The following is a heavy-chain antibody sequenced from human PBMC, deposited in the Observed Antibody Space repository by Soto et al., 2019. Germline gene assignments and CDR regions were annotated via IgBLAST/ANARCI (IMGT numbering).Heavy chain of an antibody. V-gene: IGHV3-33*06. Sequence: SLRLSCVAAGFNFSLYGIHSFRHAACKGLEWVAVVWYGGSNKYYADSVKGRFTISRDNSKNTLYLQVISLRAEATVVYYGAKNRSSSLDGMDVWDQGTTFT. J-gene: IGHJ6*02. D-gene: IGHD6-13*01. CDR2: VWYGGSNK. CDR1: GFNFSLYG. CDR3: AKNRSSSLDGMDV.